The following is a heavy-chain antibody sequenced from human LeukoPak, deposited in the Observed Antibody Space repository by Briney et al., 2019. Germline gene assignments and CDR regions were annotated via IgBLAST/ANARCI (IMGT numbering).Heavy chain of an antibody. V-gene: IGHV4-34*01. Sequence: TSETLSLTCAAYGGSFSGYYWSWLRQPPGKGLEWVGEINHSGSTNSNPSLKSRVTISVDTSKNQFSLKLSSVTAADTAVYYCARGPGYSGYDLDYWGQGTLVTVSS. J-gene: IGHJ4*02. CDR2: INHSGST. D-gene: IGHD5-12*01. CDR3: ARGPGYSGYDLDY. CDR1: GGSFSGYY.